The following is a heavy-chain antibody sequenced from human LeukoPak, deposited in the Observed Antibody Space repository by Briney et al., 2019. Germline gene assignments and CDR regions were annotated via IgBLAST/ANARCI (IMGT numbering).Heavy chain of an antibody. J-gene: IGHJ5*02. Sequence: SVKVSCKASGGTFSSYAISWVRQAPGQGLEWMGRIIPILGIANYAQKFQGRVTITADKSTSTAYMELSSLRSEDTAVYYCAKVKWEQAAVNWFDPWGQGTLVTVSS. D-gene: IGHD1-26*01. V-gene: IGHV1-69*04. CDR1: GGTFSSYA. CDR2: IIPILGIA. CDR3: AKVKWEQAAVNWFDP.